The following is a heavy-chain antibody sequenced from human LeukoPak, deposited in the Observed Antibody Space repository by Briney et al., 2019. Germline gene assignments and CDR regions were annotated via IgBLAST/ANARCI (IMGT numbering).Heavy chain of an antibody. CDR3: AKGTMTDYYVDY. V-gene: IGHV3-23*01. J-gene: IGHJ4*02. CDR2: ISGSGANT. CDR1: GFTFSSYG. D-gene: IGHD3-22*01. Sequence: GGSLRLSCAASGFTFSSYGMSWVRQAPGEGLEWVSAISGSGANTYYADSVKGRFTISRDNSKNTLYLQMNSLRAEDTAVYYCAKGTMTDYYVDYWGQGTLVTVSS.